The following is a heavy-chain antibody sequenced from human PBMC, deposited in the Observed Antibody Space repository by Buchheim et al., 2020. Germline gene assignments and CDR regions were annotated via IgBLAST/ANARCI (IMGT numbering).Heavy chain of an antibody. CDR1: GGSISSGSYY. D-gene: IGHD2-15*01. CDR3: ARISVVAAPYFDY. Sequence: QVQLQESGPGLVKPSQTLSLTCTVSGGSISSGSYYWSWIRQPAGKGLEWIGRIYTSGSTNYNPPLKSRVTISVDTSKNQFSLKLSSVTAADTAVYYCARISVVAAPYFDYWGQGTL. J-gene: IGHJ4*02. CDR2: IYTSGST. V-gene: IGHV4-61*02.